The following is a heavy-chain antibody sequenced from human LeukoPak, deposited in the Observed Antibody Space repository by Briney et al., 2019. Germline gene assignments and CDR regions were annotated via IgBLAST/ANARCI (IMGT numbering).Heavy chain of an antibody. Sequence: PGGSLRLSCAASGFTFSSYAMSWVRQAPGKGLEWVSSISATGGSTYYADSVKGRSTISRDNSKTTLYLQMNSLRAEDTAVYYCAKGSSTYSITSYWYFDLWGRGTLVTVSS. CDR2: ISATGGST. D-gene: IGHD6-13*01. CDR1: GFTFSSYA. CDR3: AKGSSTYSITSYWYFDL. J-gene: IGHJ2*01. V-gene: IGHV3-23*01.